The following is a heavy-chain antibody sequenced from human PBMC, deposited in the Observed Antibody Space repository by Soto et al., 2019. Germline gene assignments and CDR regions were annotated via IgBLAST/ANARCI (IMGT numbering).Heavy chain of an antibody. V-gene: IGHV1-18*01. D-gene: IGHD3-10*02. J-gene: IGHJ6*02. CDR3: ARDPYHVLILNAPTPYGMAL. CDR1: GYTFTTYD. CDR2: ISTYNGNT. Sequence: QVQLVQSGAEVKKPGASVKVSCKASGYTFTTYDISWVRQAPGQGLEWMGRISTYNGNTNYPQSLQGRLTMTTDTSTTTPSMELSSLRSDDTAVYYCARDPYHVLILNAPTPYGMALWGQGTPVTVSS.